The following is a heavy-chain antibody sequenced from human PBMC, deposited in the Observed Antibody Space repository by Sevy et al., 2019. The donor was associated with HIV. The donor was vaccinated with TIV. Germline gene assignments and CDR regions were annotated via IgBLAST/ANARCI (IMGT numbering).Heavy chain of an antibody. D-gene: IGHD1-1*01. CDR1: GGSIGSSYY. CDR3: AKTETVYYYGMDV. CDR2: IYYGGNT. Sequence: SETLSLTCTISGGSIGSSYYWGWVGKRPGKGLELIGTIYYGGNTDYNPSLKSRVTISVDRPKNQVSLKLSSVTAADTAVYYCAKTETVYYYGMDVWGQGTSVTVSS. V-gene: IGHV4-39*01. J-gene: IGHJ6*02.